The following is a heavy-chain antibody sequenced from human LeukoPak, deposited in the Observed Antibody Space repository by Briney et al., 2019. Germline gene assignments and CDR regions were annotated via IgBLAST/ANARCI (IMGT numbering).Heavy chain of an antibody. CDR1: GFTFSSYG. D-gene: IGHD4-23*01. CDR2: ITYDGSYE. Sequence: GGSLRLSCAASGFTFSSYGMQWVRQAPGKGLEWVAVITYDGSYEYHADSVKGRFTISRDNSKNTLYLQMNSPRAEDTAVYYCAKDYSTVVTAQGYWGQGTLVTVSS. V-gene: IGHV3-30*18. CDR3: AKDYSTVVTAQGY. J-gene: IGHJ4*02.